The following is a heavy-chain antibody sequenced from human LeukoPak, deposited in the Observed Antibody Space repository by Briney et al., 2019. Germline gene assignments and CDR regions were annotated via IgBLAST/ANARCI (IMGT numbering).Heavy chain of an antibody. J-gene: IGHJ4*02. CDR3: ARDLELSAVYYFDS. D-gene: IGHD3-3*01. V-gene: IGHV3-30*04. CDR2: ISSGSEK. CDR1: GFTFSIFP. Sequence: GGSLRLSCEASGFTFSIFPMHWVRQAPGKGLEWVALISSGSEKYYADSVKGRFTVSRDNSKNMLYLQMNSLRADDTAVYYCARDLELSAVYYFDSWGQGTLVIVSS.